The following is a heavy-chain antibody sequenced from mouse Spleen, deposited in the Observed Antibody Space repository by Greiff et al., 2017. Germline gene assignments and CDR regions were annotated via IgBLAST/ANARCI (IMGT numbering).Heavy chain of an antibody. D-gene: IGHD1-1*01. V-gene: IGHV14-2*01. CDR2: IDPEDGET. Sequence: VQLQQSGAELVKPGASVKLSCTASGFNIKDYYMHWVKQRPEQGLEWIGRIDPEDGETKYAPKFQGKATLTADTSSNTAYLQLSSLTYEDNEDYYGGRRDGSSYWFAYWGQGTLGTVS. CDR3: GRRDGSSYWFAY. CDR1: GFNIKDYY. J-gene: IGHJ3*01.